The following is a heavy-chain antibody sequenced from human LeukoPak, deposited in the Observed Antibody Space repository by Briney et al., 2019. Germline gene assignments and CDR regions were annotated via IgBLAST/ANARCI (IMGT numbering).Heavy chain of an antibody. D-gene: IGHD3-3*01. CDR1: GGSLSSYY. V-gene: IGHV4-4*07. Sequence: SETLSLTCTVSGGSLSSYYWSWIRQPAGKGLEWIGRISTSGNTNYNPSLKSRVAMSVDTSKNQFSLKLSSVTAADTAVYYCARGVYYDVWSGYYSGAFDIWGQGTMVTVSS. J-gene: IGHJ3*02. CDR2: ISTSGNT. CDR3: ARGVYYDVWSGYYSGAFDI.